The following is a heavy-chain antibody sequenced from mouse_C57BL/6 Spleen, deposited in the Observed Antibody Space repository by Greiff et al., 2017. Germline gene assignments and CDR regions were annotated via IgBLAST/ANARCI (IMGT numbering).Heavy chain of an antibody. Sequence: EVQLVASGPVLVKPGASVKMSCKASGYTFTDYYMNWVKQSHGKSLAWIGVINPSNGGTSSNQKFKGKATLTVDKSSSPAYMELNSLTSEDSAVYYCARRTTVRYWYFDVWGTGTTVTVSS. D-gene: IGHD1-1*01. J-gene: IGHJ1*03. CDR1: GYTFTDYY. V-gene: IGHV1-19*01. CDR2: INPSNGGT. CDR3: ARRTTVRYWYFDV.